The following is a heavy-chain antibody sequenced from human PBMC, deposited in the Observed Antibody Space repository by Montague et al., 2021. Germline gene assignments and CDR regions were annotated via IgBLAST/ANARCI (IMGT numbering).Heavy chain of an antibody. CDR1: RSRFSDYA. CDR3: AKYIEVSRNYFDS. J-gene: IGHJ5*01. V-gene: IGHV3-23*01. Sequence: SLILSCAASRSRFSDYAMSWVRQAPGKGLEWVSTISGSGGSTYYXDSVKGRFTISRDNSQNTLYLHMSSLRAEDTAVCYCAKYIEVSRNYFDSWGQGTLVTVSS. CDR2: ISGSGGST. D-gene: IGHD5/OR15-5a*01.